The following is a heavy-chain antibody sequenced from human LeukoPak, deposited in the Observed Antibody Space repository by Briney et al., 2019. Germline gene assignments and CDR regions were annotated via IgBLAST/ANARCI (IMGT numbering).Heavy chain of an antibody. CDR3: ARTIAAAVVMGPNWFDP. CDR2: MNPNSGNT. V-gene: IGHV1-8*01. CDR1: GYTFTSYD. Sequence: ASVKVSCKASGYTFTSYDINWVRQATGQGLDWMGWMNPNSGNTGYAQKFQGRVTMTRNTSISTAYMELRSLRSDDTAVYYCARTIAAAVVMGPNWFDPWGQGTLVTVSS. D-gene: IGHD6-13*01. J-gene: IGHJ5*02.